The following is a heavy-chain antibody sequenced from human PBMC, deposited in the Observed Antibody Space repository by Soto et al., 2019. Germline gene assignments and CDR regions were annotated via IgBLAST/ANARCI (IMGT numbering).Heavy chain of an antibody. V-gene: IGHV4-34*01. CDR3: ARGFFGELLGTGDYYYGMDV. J-gene: IGHJ6*02. CDR2: INHSGST. D-gene: IGHD3-10*01. CDR1: GGSFSVYY. Sequence: SETLSVTCALYGGSFSVYYWSWIRQPPGKGLEWIGEINHSGSTNYNPSLKSRVTISVDTSKNQFSLKLSSVTAADTAVYYCARGFFGELLGTGDYYYGMDVWGQGTTVTV.